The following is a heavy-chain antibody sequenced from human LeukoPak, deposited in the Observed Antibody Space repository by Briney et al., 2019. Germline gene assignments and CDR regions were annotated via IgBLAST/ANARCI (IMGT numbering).Heavy chain of an antibody. Sequence: PSETLSLTCAVYGGSFSGYYWSWIRQPPGKGLEWIGEINHSGSTNYNPSLKSRVTISVDTSKNQFSLKLSSVTAADTAVYYCHCVVVVAADDYWGQGTLVTVSS. CDR1: GGSFSGYY. J-gene: IGHJ4*02. CDR3: HCVVVVAADDY. CDR2: INHSGST. V-gene: IGHV4-34*01. D-gene: IGHD2-15*01.